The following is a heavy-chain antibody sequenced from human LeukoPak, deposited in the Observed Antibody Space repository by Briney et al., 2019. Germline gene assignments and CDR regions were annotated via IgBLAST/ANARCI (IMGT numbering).Heavy chain of an antibody. CDR1: GFTVSSSY. J-gene: IGHJ4*02. CDR3: ARVIGNYNASGSYYVFDY. V-gene: IGHV3-53*01. Sequence: GGSLRLSCAASGFTVSSSYMSWVRQAPGKGLEWVSVVYSGGKTYYADAVKGRFTISRDNSRNTVHLQMTSLRAEDTAVYYCARVIGNYNASGSYYVFDYWGQGTLVTVSS. D-gene: IGHD3-10*01. CDR2: VYSGGKT.